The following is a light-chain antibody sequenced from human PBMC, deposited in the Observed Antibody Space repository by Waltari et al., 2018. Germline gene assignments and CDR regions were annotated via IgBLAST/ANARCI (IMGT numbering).Light chain of an antibody. CDR3: TAWDDSLRGLL. V-gene: IGLV1-47*02. J-gene: IGLJ7*01. CDR2: FNS. Sequence: QSVLTQPPSASAAARKSVTISCSGGSSNIGSNGVSWYQQLPETAPKLLIYFNSRRASGVSDRCSGSKSGTSASLAISGLQTEDEADYYCTAWDDSLRGLLFGGGTRLTVL. CDR1: SSNIGSNG.